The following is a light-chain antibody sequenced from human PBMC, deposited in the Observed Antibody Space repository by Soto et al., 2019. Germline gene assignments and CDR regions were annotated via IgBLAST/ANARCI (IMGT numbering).Light chain of an antibody. J-gene: IGLJ1*01. CDR2: DVS. Sequence: QSVLTQPASVSGSPGQSITISCTGTSSDVGGYNYVSWYQQHPGKAPKFMIYDVSNRPSGVSNRFSGSKSGNTASLTISGLQAEDEVDYYCCSYTTIKTFQIVFGTGTKV. CDR3: CSYTTIKTFQIV. CDR1: SSDVGGYNY. V-gene: IGLV2-14*01.